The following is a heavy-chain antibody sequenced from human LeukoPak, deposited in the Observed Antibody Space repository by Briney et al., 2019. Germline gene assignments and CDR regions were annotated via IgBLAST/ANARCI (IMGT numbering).Heavy chain of an antibody. D-gene: IGHD3-10*01. CDR1: GFTFSRYW. V-gene: IGHV3-7*01. CDR2: IKQDGSEK. J-gene: IGHJ4*02. Sequence: PGGSLRLSCAASGFTFSRYWMSWVRQAPGKGLEWVANIKQDGSEKFYVESVKGRFTVSRDNADNSLYLQMNSLRAEDTAVYYCVSIKDSGTYYFDYWGQGTLVTVSS. CDR3: VSIKDSGTYYFDY.